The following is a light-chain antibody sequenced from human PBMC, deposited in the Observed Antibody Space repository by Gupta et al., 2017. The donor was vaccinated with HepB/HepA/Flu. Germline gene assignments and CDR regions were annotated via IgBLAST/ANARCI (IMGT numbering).Light chain of an antibody. CDR1: SSNIGADYH. V-gene: IGLV1-40*01. J-gene: IGLJ2*01. CDR3: QSDDSSLNVV. CDR2: ANT. Sequence: GTISCAGSSSNIGADYHVHWYQKTPGTAPKLLIYANTDRPSGVPDRFSGSKSGTSASLAITGLQAEDEADYYCQSDDSSLNVVFGGGTKLTVL.